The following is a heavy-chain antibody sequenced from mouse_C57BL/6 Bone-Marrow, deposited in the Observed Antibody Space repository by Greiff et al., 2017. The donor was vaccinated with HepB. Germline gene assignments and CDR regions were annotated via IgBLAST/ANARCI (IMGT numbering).Heavy chain of an antibody. Sequence: EVKLVESGGGLVQPGGSLKLSCAASGFTFSDYGMAWVRQAPRKGPEWVAFISNLAYSIYYADTVTGRFTISRENAKNTLYLEMSSLRSEDTAMYYCARGDDYDDGFDSWGQGTTLTVSS. CDR2: ISNLAYSI. CDR1: GFTFSDYG. V-gene: IGHV5-15*04. D-gene: IGHD2-4*01. J-gene: IGHJ2*01. CDR3: ARGDDYDDGFDS.